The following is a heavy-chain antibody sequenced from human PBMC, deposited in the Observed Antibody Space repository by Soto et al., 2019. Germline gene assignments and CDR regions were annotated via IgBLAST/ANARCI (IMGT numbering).Heavy chain of an antibody. V-gene: IGHV4-30-4*01. Sequence: PSETLSLTCTVSGGSISSGDYYWCWIRQPPGKGLEWIGYIYYSGSTYYNPSLKSRVTISVDTSKNQFSLKLSSVTAADTAVYYCARGGRYYGSGNYGMDVWGQGTTVTVSS. CDR2: IYYSGST. CDR3: ARGGRYYGSGNYGMDV. D-gene: IGHD3-10*01. J-gene: IGHJ6*02. CDR1: GGSISSGDYY.